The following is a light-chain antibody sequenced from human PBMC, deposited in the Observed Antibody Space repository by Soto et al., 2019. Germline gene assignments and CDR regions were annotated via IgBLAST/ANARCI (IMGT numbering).Light chain of an antibody. Sequence: EILMTQSPATLSVSPGERATLSCRASQSVGSSLAWYQQKPGQGPRLLIYGASTRATGIPARFSGSRSGTEFTLTINSLQSEDFAVYFCHQYNGWPYTFGQGTKVDIK. CDR2: GAS. CDR1: QSVGSS. V-gene: IGKV3-15*01. CDR3: HQYNGWPYT. J-gene: IGKJ2*01.